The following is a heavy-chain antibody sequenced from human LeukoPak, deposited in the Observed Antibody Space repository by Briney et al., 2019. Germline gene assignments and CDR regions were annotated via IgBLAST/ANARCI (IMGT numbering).Heavy chain of an antibody. Sequence: ASVKVSCKASGYDFRGYYMHWVRQAPGQGLEWMGWIYPNTRATKYAQKFQDRVTMTRDASSTTSYMVLSSLNSDDTAVYFCAGGLAVAGVPSPYSYYMDVWGKGTTVIVS. V-gene: IGHV1-2*02. CDR3: AGGLAVAGVPSPYSYYMDV. D-gene: IGHD6-19*01. CDR2: IYPNTRAT. J-gene: IGHJ6*03. CDR1: GYDFRGYY.